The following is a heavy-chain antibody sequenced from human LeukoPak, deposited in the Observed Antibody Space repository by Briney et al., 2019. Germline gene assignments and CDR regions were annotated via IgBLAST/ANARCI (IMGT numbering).Heavy chain of an antibody. CDR1: GLTFSSHW. V-gene: IGHV3-7*01. Sequence: PGGSLRLSCAASGLTFSSHWMTWIRQAPGKGLEWVASIKKDVGEKFYVDSVKGRFTISRDNAKNSLYLQMNSLRAEDTAVSYCARDAARGGFDYWGQGTLVTVSS. CDR3: ARDAARGGFDY. J-gene: IGHJ4*02. CDR2: IKKDVGEK. D-gene: IGHD2-15*01.